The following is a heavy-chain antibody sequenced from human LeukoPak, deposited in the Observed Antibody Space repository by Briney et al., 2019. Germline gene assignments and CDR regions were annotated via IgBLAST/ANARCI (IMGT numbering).Heavy chain of an antibody. D-gene: IGHD4-23*01. CDR2: IHNSRGT. J-gene: IGHJ4*02. V-gene: IGHV4-30-4*01. CDR1: GASITSDIFY. CDR3: GKVGGNTNS. Sequence: PSETLSLTCTVSGASITSDIFYWNWIRQSPGKGLEWIGAIHNSRGTSYNPSLESRLTISVDPSEYKFFLKMTSVTDADTATYYCGKVGGNTNSWGQGTLVTVSS.